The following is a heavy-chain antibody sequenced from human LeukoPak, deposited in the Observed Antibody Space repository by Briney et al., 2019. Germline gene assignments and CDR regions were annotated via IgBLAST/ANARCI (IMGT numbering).Heavy chain of an antibody. Sequence: ASVKVSCKVSGYTLTELSMHWVRQAPGKGLEWMGGFDLEDGETIYAQKFQGRVTMTEDTSTDTAYMELSSLRSEDTAVYYCARSPAVRGVIRPWFDPWGQGTLVTVSS. V-gene: IGHV1-24*01. J-gene: IGHJ5*02. CDR3: ARSPAVRGVIRPWFDP. CDR1: GYTLTELS. CDR2: FDLEDGET. D-gene: IGHD3-10*01.